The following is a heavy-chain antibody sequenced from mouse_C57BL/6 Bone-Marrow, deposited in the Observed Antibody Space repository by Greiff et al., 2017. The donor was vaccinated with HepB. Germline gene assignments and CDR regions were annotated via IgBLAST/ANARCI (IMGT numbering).Heavy chain of an antibody. J-gene: IGHJ2*01. V-gene: IGHV5-6*01. CDR1: GFTFSSYG. CDR3: ARDSLYYFDY. CDR2: ISSGGSYT. Sequence: VQLVESGGDLVKPGGSLKLSCAASGFTFSSYGMSWVRQTPDKRLEWVATISSGGSYTYYPDSVKGRFTISRDNAKNTLYLQMSSLKSEDTAMYYCARDSLYYFDYWGQGTTLTVSS.